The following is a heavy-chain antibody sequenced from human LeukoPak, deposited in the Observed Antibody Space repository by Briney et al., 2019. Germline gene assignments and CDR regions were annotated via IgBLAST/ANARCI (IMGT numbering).Heavy chain of an antibody. J-gene: IGHJ6*03. CDR3: AKDNYYDSSGYYYDYYYYMDV. CDR1: GFTFSSYG. CDR2: ISYDGSNK. D-gene: IGHD3-22*01. Sequence: GGSLRLSCAASGFTFSSYGMHWVRQAPGKGLEWVAVISYDGSNKYYADSVKGRFTISRDNSKNTLYLQMNSLRAEDTAVYYCAKDNYYDSSGYYYDYYYYMDVWGKGTTVTVSS. V-gene: IGHV3-30*18.